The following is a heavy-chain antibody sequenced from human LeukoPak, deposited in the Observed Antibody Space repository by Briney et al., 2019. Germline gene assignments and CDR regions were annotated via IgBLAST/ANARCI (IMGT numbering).Heavy chain of an antibody. V-gene: IGHV3-74*01. CDR2: INSDGSST. J-gene: IGHJ4*02. CDR1: GFTLSLYW. Sequence: GGSLRLSCAASGFTLSLYWMHWVRQAPGKGLVWVSRINSDGSSTSYADSVKGRFTISRDNAKNTLYLQMNSLRAEDTAVYYCARGRAAMVPLFDYWGQGTLVTVSS. D-gene: IGHD5-18*01. CDR3: ARGRAAMVPLFDY.